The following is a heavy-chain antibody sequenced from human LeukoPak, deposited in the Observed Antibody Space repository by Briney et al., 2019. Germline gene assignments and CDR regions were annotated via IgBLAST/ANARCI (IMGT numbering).Heavy chain of an antibody. J-gene: IGHJ4*02. Sequence: SETLSLTCTVYGGSISSYYWSWIRQPPGKGLEWNAYIYDSGSTSYNPSLKSRATISVDTSKNQFSLRLSSWTAADTAVYYCAREAYRGADCYSGFDYWGQGTLVTVSS. CDR2: IYDSGST. CDR1: GGSISSYY. V-gene: IGHV4-59*01. D-gene: IGHD2-21*02. CDR3: AREAYRGADCYSGFDY.